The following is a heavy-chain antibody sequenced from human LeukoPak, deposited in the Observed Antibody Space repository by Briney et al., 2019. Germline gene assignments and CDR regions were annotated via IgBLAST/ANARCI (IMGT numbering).Heavy chain of an antibody. D-gene: IGHD3-22*01. V-gene: IGHV3-23*01. CDR3: AKGFYYYDSSGYYQPADY. CDR1: GFTFSSYA. CDR2: ISGSGGST. J-gene: IGHJ4*02. Sequence: PGGSLRLSCAASGFTFSSYAMSWVRQAPGKGLEWVSAISGSGGSTYYADSVKGRFTISRDNSKNTLYLQMNSLRAEDTAVYYCAKGFYYYDSSGYYQPADYWSQGTLVTVSS.